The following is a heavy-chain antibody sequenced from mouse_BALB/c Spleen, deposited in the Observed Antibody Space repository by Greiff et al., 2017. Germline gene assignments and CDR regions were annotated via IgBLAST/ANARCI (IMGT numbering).Heavy chain of an antibody. CDR1: GFNIKDYY. CDR2: IDPENGDT. CDR3: ARTAGPWAMDY. Sequence: VQLKESGAELVRSGASVKLSCTASGFNIKDYYMHWVKQRPEQGLEWIGWIDPENGDTEYAPKFQGKATMTADTSSNTAYLQLSSLTSEDTAVYYCARTAGPWAMDYWGQGTSVTVSS. V-gene: IGHV14-4*02. D-gene: IGHD1-2*01. J-gene: IGHJ4*01.